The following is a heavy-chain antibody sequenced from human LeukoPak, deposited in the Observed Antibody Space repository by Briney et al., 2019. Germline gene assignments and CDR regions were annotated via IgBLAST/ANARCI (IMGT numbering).Heavy chain of an antibody. J-gene: IGHJ1*01. CDR1: GYTFTGYY. Sequence: GASVKVSCKASGYTFTGYYMHWVRQAPGQGLEWMGWINPNSGGTNYAQKFQGRVTMTRDTSISTAYMELSRLRSDDTAVYYCARDRLLYYYDSGPTGHFQHWGQGTLVTV. D-gene: IGHD3-22*01. CDR2: INPNSGGT. V-gene: IGHV1-2*02. CDR3: ARDRLLYYYDSGPTGHFQH.